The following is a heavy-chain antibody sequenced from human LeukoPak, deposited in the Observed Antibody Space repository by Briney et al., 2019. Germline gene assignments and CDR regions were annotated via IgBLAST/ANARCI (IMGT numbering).Heavy chain of an antibody. CDR2: ISGSGGST. CDR1: GFTFSSYA. Sequence: PGGSLRLSCAASGFTFSSYAMSWVRQAPGKGLEWVSGISGSGGSTYYADSVKGRFTISRDNSKSTLYLQMNSLRAEDTAVYYCAKLRDSRTDFDYWGQGTLVTVSS. J-gene: IGHJ4*02. D-gene: IGHD2-8*02. V-gene: IGHV3-23*01. CDR3: AKLRDSRTDFDY.